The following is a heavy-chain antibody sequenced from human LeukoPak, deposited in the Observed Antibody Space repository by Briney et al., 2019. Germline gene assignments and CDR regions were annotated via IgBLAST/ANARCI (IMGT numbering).Heavy chain of an antibody. V-gene: IGHV4-39*07. CDR3: ATDRTSGHYHWNFDL. Sequence: SETLSLTCTVSGGSISRSDYYWGWIRQSPGKGLEYIGNVYYRGSTYYKPSLKSRVTISIDKSKNQFSLKLTSVTAADTAIYYCATDRTSGHYHWNFDLWGRGSLVTVSS. CDR2: VYYRGST. D-gene: IGHD3-10*01. J-gene: IGHJ2*01. CDR1: GGSISRSDYY.